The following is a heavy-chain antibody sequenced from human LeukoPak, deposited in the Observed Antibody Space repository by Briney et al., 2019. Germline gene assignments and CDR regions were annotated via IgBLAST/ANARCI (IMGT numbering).Heavy chain of an antibody. CDR2: IYTSGST. CDR1: GGSISSYY. Sequence: SETLSLTCTVSGGSISSYYWSWIRQPAGKGLEWIGRIYTSGSTNYNPSLKSRVTISVGTSKNQFSLKLSSVTAADTAVYYCARDNDFWSGSSLHWFDPWGQGTLVTVSS. J-gene: IGHJ5*02. D-gene: IGHD3-3*01. CDR3: ARDNDFWSGSSLHWFDP. V-gene: IGHV4-4*07.